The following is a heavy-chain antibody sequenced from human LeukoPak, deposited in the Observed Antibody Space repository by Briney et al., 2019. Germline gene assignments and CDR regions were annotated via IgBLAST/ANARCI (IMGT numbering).Heavy chain of an antibody. CDR2: IEPKSGVT. J-gene: IGHJ4*02. CDR3: ALENYYDSGFSKAFDY. Sequence: ASVKVSCKASGGTFSSYAISWGRQAPGQGREWRGGIEPKSGVTVYGPQFRGRVTVTRDTYVSTAYLEVSRLRSDDTALYYCALENYYDSGFSKAFDYWGQGTLVTVSS. D-gene: IGHD3-22*01. CDR1: GGTFSSYA. V-gene: IGHV1-2*02.